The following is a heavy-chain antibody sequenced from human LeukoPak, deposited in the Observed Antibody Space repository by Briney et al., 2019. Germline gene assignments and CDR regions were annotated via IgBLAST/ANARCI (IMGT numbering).Heavy chain of an antibody. CDR3: ARSMVRGAPHYYYGMDV. Sequence: PGGSLRLSCAASGFTFSDYYMSWVRQAPGKGLEWVAVISYDGSNKYYADSVKGRFTISRDNSKNTLYLQMNSLRAEDTAVYYCARSMVRGAPHYYYGMDVWGQGTTVTVSS. CDR2: ISYDGSNK. CDR1: GFTFSDYY. D-gene: IGHD3-10*01. V-gene: IGHV3-30-3*01. J-gene: IGHJ6*02.